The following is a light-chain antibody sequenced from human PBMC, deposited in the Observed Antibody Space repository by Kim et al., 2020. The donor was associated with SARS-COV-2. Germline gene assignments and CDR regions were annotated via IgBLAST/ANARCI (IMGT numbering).Light chain of an antibody. Sequence: SYELTQPPSVSVSPGQTATITCSGHDLGDKYVSWCQQKPGQSPVLVLYQDTRRPSGIPERFSGSNSGNTATLTISGTQAVDEGDYYCQAGDSNTGVVFG. CDR1: DLGDKY. CDR2: QDT. CDR3: QAGDSNTGVV. V-gene: IGLV3-1*01. J-gene: IGLJ2*01.